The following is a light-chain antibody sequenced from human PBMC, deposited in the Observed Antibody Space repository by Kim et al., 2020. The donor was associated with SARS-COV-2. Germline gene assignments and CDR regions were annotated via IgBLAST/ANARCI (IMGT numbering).Light chain of an antibody. J-gene: IGKJ1*01. Sequence: ASVGDRVTITCRASQSIRSGLAWHQQKPGKAPKALIYKASGLESGVPSRFSGHGSGTEFTLTISSLQPEDFATYYCQHYNSYPLTFGQGTKVDIK. CDR2: KAS. V-gene: IGKV1-5*03. CDR3: QHYNSYPLT. CDR1: QSIRSG.